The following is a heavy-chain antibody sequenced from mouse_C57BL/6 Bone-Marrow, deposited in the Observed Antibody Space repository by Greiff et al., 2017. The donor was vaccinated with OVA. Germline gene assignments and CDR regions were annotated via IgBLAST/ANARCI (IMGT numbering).Heavy chain of an antibody. CDR2: IDPENGDT. CDR1: GFNIKDDY. Sequence: EVKLVESGAELVRPGASVKLSCTASGFNIKDDYMHWVKQRPEPPLEWIGWIDPENGDTEYASKFQGKATITADTSSNTAYLQLSSLTSEDTAVYYCTTWGTTVVGPFAYWGQGTLVTVSA. D-gene: IGHD1-1*01. CDR3: TTWGTTVVGPFAY. J-gene: IGHJ3*01. V-gene: IGHV14-4*01.